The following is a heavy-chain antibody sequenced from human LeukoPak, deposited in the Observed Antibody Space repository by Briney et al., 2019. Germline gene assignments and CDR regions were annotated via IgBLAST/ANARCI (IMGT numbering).Heavy chain of an antibody. CDR2: IKQDGSEK. V-gene: IGHV3-7*01. D-gene: IGHD6-19*01. Sequence: GGSLRLSCAASGFTFSDYWMTWVRQAPGKGLECVANIKQDGSEKYYVDSVKGRFTISRDNAKNSLYLQMNSLRAEDTAVYYCARAPLYSSGWYASYWGQGTLVTVSS. J-gene: IGHJ4*02. CDR1: GFTFSDYW. CDR3: ARAPLYSSGWYASY.